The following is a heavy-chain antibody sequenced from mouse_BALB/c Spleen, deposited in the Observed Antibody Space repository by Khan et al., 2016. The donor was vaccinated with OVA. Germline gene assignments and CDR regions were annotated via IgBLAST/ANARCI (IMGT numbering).Heavy chain of an antibody. V-gene: IGHV5-9-3*01. Sequence: EVELVESGGGVVKPGGSLKLSCSASGFTFSSFAMSWVRQTPEKRLEWVATISTGGHYTFYTDSLKGRFTISRDNARNTLYLQMSSLRSEDTAMYYCARSLVDYYAMDYWGQGTSVTVSS. CDR1: GFTFSSFA. J-gene: IGHJ4*01. D-gene: IGHD2-2*01. CDR3: ARSLVDYYAMDY. CDR2: ISTGGHYT.